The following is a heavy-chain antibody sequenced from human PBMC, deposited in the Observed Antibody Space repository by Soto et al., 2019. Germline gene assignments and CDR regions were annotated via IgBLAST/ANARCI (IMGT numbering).Heavy chain of an antibody. D-gene: IGHD6-13*01. CDR3: AKVWGIAAAADAFDI. CDR2: ISGSGGST. V-gene: IGHV3-23*01. CDR1: GFTFGSYA. Sequence: GGSLRLSCAASGFTFGSYAMSWVRQAPGKGLEWVSAISGSGGSTYYADSVRGRFTISRDNSKNTLYLQMNSLRAEDTAVYYCAKVWGIAAAADAFDIWGQGTMVTVSS. J-gene: IGHJ3*02.